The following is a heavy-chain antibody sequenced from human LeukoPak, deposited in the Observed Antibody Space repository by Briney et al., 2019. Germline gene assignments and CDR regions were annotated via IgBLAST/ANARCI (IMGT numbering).Heavy chain of an antibody. J-gene: IGHJ4*02. CDR2: IIPISGTA. D-gene: IGHD3-10*01. CDR1: GGTFSSYA. Sequence: ASVKVSCKASGGTFSSYAISWVRQAPGQGLEWMGRIIPISGTANYAQKFQGRVTITTDESTSTAYMELSSLRSEDTAVYYCARGPSRTFWSYSMVYWGQGTLVTVSS. CDR3: ARGPSRTFWSYSMVY. V-gene: IGHV1-69*05.